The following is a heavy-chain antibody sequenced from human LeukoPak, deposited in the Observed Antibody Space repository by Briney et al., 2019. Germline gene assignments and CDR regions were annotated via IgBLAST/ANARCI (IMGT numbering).Heavy chain of an antibody. J-gene: IGHJ4*02. Sequence: QPGGSLRLSCAAYGFTVDDYAMHWVRQAPGKGLEWISGIILNSGIIGYADSVRGRFTISRDNGKNSVYLQMNSLRTEDTAFYYCATNPPGKAVAGNGNFDYWGQGTLVTVSS. CDR2: IILNSGII. D-gene: IGHD6-19*01. V-gene: IGHV3-9*01. CDR3: ATNPPGKAVAGNGNFDY. CDR1: GFTVDDYA.